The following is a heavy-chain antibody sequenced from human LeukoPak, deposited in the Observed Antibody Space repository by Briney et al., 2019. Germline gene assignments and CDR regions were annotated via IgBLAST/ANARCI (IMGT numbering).Heavy chain of an antibody. CDR1: GGSISSSSYY. CDR2: IYYSGST. CDR3: AREWDIALS. J-gene: IGHJ5*02. V-gene: IGHV4-39*07. D-gene: IGHD2-15*01. Sequence: SETLSLTCTVSGGSISSSSYYWGWIRQPPGKGLEWIGSIYYSGSTYYNPSLKSRVTISVDTSKNQFSLKLSSVTAADTAVYYCAREWDIALSWGQGTLVTVSS.